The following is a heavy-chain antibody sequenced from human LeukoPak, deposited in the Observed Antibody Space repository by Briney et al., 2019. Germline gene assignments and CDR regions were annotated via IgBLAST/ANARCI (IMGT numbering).Heavy chain of an antibody. CDR1: GGSISSSSYY. Sequence: SETLSLTCTVSGGSISSSSYYWGWIRQPPGKGLEWIGSIYYSGSTYYNPSLKSRVTISVDTYKNQFSLKLSSVTAADTAVYYCASQYYYDSSGYYYLNRFDPWGQGTLVTVSS. V-gene: IGHV4-39*01. CDR2: IYYSGST. CDR3: ASQYYYDSSGYYYLNRFDP. D-gene: IGHD3-22*01. J-gene: IGHJ5*02.